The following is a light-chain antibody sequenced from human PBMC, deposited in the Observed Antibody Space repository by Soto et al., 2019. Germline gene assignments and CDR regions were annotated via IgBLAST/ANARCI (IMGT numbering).Light chain of an antibody. V-gene: IGKV3-20*01. Sequence: EIVLTQSPGTLSLSPGERATLSCRASQSVGSTYLAWYQQKPGQAPRLLIYDASSRATGIPDMFSGSWSGTDFTLTISRLEPEDFAVYYCQQYGDSPWTFGQGTKVEIK. CDR2: DAS. CDR1: QSVGSTY. CDR3: QQYGDSPWT. J-gene: IGKJ1*01.